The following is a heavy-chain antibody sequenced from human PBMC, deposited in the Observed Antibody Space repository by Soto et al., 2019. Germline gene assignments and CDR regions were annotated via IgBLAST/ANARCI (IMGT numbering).Heavy chain of an antibody. J-gene: IGHJ3*02. Sequence: SVKVPCKASGGTFSSYAISWVRQAPGQGLEWMGGIIPIFGTANYAQKFQGRVTITADESTSTAYMELSSLRSEDTAVYYCARAVGAPAVFSFDIWGQGTMVTVSS. V-gene: IGHV1-69*13. CDR1: GGTFSSYA. CDR3: ARAVGAPAVFSFDI. D-gene: IGHD1-26*01. CDR2: IIPIFGTA.